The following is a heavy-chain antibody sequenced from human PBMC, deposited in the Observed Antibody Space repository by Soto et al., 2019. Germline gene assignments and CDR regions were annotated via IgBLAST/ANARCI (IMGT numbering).Heavy chain of an antibody. V-gene: IGHV3-21*01. CDR2: ISGSSRYI. J-gene: IGHJ4*02. Sequence: EVQLVESGGGLVKPGGSLRVSCAASGFTFSSYSMNWVRQAPGKGLEWVSSISGSSRYIYYADAVKGRFTISRDNAKNSLYLPMNSLRVEDTAVYYCATVTRSGWDWGQGSLVTVSS. CDR3: ATVTRSGWD. CDR1: GFTFSSYS. D-gene: IGHD6-19*01.